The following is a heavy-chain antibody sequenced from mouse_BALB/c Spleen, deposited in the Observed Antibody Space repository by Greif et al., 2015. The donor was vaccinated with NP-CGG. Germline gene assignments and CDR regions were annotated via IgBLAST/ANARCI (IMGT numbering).Heavy chain of an antibody. Sequence: VMLVESGPGLVAPSQSLSITCTVSGISLTSYGVHWVRQPPGKGLEWLGVIWAGGSTNYNSALMSRLSISKDNSKSQVFLKMNSLQTDDTAMYYCARDLSYYGSSYPSDYWGQGTTLTVSS. CDR1: GISLTSYG. J-gene: IGHJ2*01. D-gene: IGHD1-1*01. CDR2: IWAGGST. V-gene: IGHV2-9*02. CDR3: ARDLSYYGSSYPSDY.